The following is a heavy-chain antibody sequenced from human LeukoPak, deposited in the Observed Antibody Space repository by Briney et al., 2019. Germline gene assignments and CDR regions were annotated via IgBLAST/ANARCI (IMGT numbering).Heavy chain of an antibody. CDR1: GGSISSYY. Sequence: PSETLSLTCTVSGGSISSYYWSWIRQPPGKGLEWIGYIYYSGSTNYNPSLKSRVTISVDTSKNQFSLKLSSVTAADTAVYYCARGPTIFGVVIRYYYMDVWGKGTTATVSS. V-gene: IGHV4-59*12. D-gene: IGHD3-3*01. CDR3: ARGPTIFGVVIRYYYMDV. J-gene: IGHJ6*03. CDR2: IYYSGST.